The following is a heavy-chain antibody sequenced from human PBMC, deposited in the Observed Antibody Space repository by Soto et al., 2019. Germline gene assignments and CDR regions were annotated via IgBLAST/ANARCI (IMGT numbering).Heavy chain of an antibody. J-gene: IGHJ6*02. CDR2: MSNTGRTI. CDR3: ARDGNRGYDMDV. Sequence: EVQVVESGGGLVQPGGSLSLSCEGSGFTFSTYNMDWVRQAPGKGLEWVSYMSNTGRTIFYADSVRGRFTISRDNAKNALFLQMNSLRDEDTAVYYCARDGNRGYDMDVWGQGTTVTVSS. CDR1: GFTFSTYN. V-gene: IGHV3-48*02.